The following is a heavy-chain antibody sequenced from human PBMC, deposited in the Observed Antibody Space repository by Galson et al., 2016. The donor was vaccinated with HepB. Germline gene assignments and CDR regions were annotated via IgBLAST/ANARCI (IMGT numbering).Heavy chain of an antibody. V-gene: IGHV1-3*04. J-gene: IGHJ4*02. CDR1: GYTFTSYT. Sequence: VKVSCKASGYTFTSYTVHWVRQAPGQRLEWIGWINTVSGNTKFSQTFQGRVTLTRDTSASTAYMELKSLRSEDTAVYYCSRVRGGLRFLDYLFDYWGQGSLVTVSS. D-gene: IGHD3-3*01. CDR3: SRVRGGLRFLDYLFDY. CDR2: INTVSGNT.